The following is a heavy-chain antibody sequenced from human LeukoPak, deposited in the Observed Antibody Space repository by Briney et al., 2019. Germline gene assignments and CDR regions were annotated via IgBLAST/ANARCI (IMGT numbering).Heavy chain of an antibody. CDR2: IYPGDSDT. CDR1: GYTFAKYW. D-gene: IGHD4-11*01. CDR3: ARRFGERLYSNNDAFDS. V-gene: IGHV5-51*01. J-gene: IGHJ4*02. Sequence: GESLKISCQASGYTFAKYWIGWVRQMPGKGLEWMGIIYPGDSDTSYGQSFQGQVTISVEKSSNTAYLQWSRLKASDTAMYYCARRFGERLYSNNDAFDSWGQGTLVTVS.